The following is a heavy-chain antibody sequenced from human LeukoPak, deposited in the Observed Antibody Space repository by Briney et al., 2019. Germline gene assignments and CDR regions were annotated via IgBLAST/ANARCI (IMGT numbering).Heavy chain of an antibody. D-gene: IGHD2-8*01. J-gene: IGHJ4*02. Sequence: GGSLRLSCAASGFTFSSYAMSWVRQAPGKGLEWVSAISGSGGSTYYAGSVKGRFTISRDNSKNTLYLQMNSLRAEDTAVYYCAKGPYCTNGVCYRGHFDYWGQGTLVTVSS. CDR1: GFTFSSYA. CDR2: ISGSGGST. V-gene: IGHV3-23*01. CDR3: AKGPYCTNGVCYRGHFDY.